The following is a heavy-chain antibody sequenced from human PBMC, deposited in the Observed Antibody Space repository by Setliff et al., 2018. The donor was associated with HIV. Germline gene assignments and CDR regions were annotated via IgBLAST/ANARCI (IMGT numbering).Heavy chain of an antibody. CDR3: SRVVWMAAAGTIDYYYYGMDI. D-gene: IGHD6-13*01. Sequence: PSETLSLTCTVSGDSIKSDGYYWSWIRQHPGNGLEWIGEINHRGITNYSPSLKSRVTISVDTSKNQFSLKLRSVTAADTAVYYCSRVVWMAAAGTIDYYYYGMDIWGQGTTVTVSS. J-gene: IGHJ6*02. CDR2: INHRGIT. V-gene: IGHV4-34*01. CDR1: GDSIKSDGYY.